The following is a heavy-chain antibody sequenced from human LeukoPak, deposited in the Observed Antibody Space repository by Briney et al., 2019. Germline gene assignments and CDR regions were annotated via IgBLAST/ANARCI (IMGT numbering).Heavy chain of an antibody. CDR2: MNPNSGNT. Sequence: ASVKVSCKASGYTFTSYDINWVRQATGQGLEWMGWMNPNSGNTGYAQKFQGRVTMTRNTSISTAYMELSSLRSEDTAVYYCARGTIITYYDILTGYFPSNWFDPWGQGTLVTVSS. CDR3: ARGTIITYYDILTGYFPSNWFDP. J-gene: IGHJ5*02. CDR1: GYTFTSYD. V-gene: IGHV1-8*01. D-gene: IGHD3-9*01.